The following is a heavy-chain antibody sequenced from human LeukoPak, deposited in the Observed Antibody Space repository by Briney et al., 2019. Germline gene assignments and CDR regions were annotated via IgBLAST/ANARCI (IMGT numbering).Heavy chain of an antibody. CDR2: ISWNSGHK. CDR1: GFTFDDYA. CDR3: AKDRRPTVSGGYFDL. Sequence: GGSLRLSCAASGFTFDDYAMHRVRQAPGKGLEWVSGISWNSGHKGYADSVKGRFTISRDNAKNSLYLRMNSLRAEDTALYYCAKDRRPTVSGGYFDLWGRGTLVIVSS. D-gene: IGHD3-10*01. J-gene: IGHJ2*01. V-gene: IGHV3-9*01.